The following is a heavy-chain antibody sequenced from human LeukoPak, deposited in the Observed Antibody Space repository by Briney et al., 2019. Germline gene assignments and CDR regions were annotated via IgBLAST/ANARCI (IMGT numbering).Heavy chain of an antibody. V-gene: IGHV1-58*01. J-gene: IGHJ4*02. CDR3: QVGATTSDY. Sequence: SVKVSCKASGFTLSSAVQWVRQARGQRLEWIGWIVVGSGHTSYAQKFQGKVTITTDMSTNTAYMELSSLRSEDTAVYYCQVGATTSDYWGQGTLVTVSS. D-gene: IGHD1-26*01. CDR1: GFTLSSA. CDR2: IVVGSGHT.